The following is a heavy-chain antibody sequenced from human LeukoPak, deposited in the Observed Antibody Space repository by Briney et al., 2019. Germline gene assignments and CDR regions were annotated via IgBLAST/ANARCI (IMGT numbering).Heavy chain of an antibody. J-gene: IGHJ3*02. CDR1: GYTFTGHY. D-gene: IGHD2-2*02. CDR2: INPSSGDT. V-gene: IGHV1-2*02. Sequence: GASVKVSCKASGYTFTGHYIHWVRQAPGQGLEYMGWINPSSGDTIYTQKFQGRVIMTRDTSVSTAYMDLSRLTSGDTAAYYCARGLYPSSPNDSFDIWGQGTVVIVSS. CDR3: ARGLYPSSPNDSFDI.